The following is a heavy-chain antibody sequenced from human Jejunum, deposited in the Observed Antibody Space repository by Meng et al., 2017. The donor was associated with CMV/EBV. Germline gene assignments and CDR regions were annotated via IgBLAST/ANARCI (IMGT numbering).Heavy chain of an antibody. J-gene: IGHJ6*02. CDR2: VSYDGSDK. Sequence: FTVSSFPMHWVRQAPGKGLEWVSVVSYDGSDKYYVDSVKDRFTISRDNSKSTLYLQMNSLRVEDTAVYYCAKDITDFGVAGRGIDVWGQGITVTVSS. V-gene: IGHV3-30*04. CDR3: AKDITDFGVAGRGIDV. D-gene: IGHD3-3*01. CDR1: FTVSSFP.